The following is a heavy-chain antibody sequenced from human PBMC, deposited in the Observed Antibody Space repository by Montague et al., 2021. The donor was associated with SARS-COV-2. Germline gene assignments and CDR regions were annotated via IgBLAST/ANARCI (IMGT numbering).Heavy chain of an antibody. V-gene: IGHV4-4*02. CDR2: IHHTGIT. J-gene: IGHJ4*02. Sequence: SETLSLTCAVSGASVSSINWWTWVRQHPGRGLEWIAEIHHTGITNFNPSLRSRVSISLDTSRNQLSLTLNSVTAADKATYYCASHPVFQQLYSWGQGTLVSVSS. CDR3: ASHPVFQQLYS. CDR1: GASVSSINW. D-gene: IGHD6-13*01.